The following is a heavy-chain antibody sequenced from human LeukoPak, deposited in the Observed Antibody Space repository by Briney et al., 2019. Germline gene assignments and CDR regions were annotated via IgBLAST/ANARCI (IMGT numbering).Heavy chain of an antibody. CDR2: IYSGGST. Sequence: GGSLRLSCAASGFTVSSNYMSWVRQAPGKGLEWVSVIYSGGSTYYVDSVKGRFTISRDNAKNSIYLQMDSLRAEDTAVYYCARDTAYGALDYWGQGTLVTVSS. CDR3: ARDTAYGALDY. D-gene: IGHD4-17*01. J-gene: IGHJ4*02. CDR1: GFTVSSNY. V-gene: IGHV3-53*01.